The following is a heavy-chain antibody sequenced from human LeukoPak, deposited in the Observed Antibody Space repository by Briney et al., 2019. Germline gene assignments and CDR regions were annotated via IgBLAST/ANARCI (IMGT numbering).Heavy chain of an antibody. Sequence: ASVKVSCKASGYTFTGYYMHWVRQAPGQGLEWMGWINPNSGGTNYAQKFQGRVTMTRDTSISTAYMELSRLRSDDTAVYYCARPVAGRWYFDYWGQGTLVTVSS. V-gene: IGHV1-2*02. CDR1: GYTFTGYY. D-gene: IGHD6-19*01. CDR3: ARPVAGRWYFDY. J-gene: IGHJ4*02. CDR2: INPNSGGT.